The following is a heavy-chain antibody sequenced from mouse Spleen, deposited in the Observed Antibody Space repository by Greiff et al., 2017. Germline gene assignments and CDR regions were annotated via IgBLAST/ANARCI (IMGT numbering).Heavy chain of an antibody. J-gene: IGHJ4*01. CDR1: GFSLTSYG. Sequence: QVQLKETGPGLVAPSQSLSITCTVSGFSLTSYGVHWVRQPPGKGLEWLVVIWSDGSTNYNSALKSRLSISKDNSKSQVFLKMNSLQTDDTAMYYCARHLTRDGAMDYWGQGTSVTVSS. V-gene: IGHV2-6-1*01. D-gene: IGHD3-3*01. CDR3: ARHLTRDGAMDY. CDR2: IWSDGST.